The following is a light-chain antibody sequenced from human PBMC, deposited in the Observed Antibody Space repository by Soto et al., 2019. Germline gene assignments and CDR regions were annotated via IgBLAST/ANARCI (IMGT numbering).Light chain of an antibody. Sequence: EIVLTQSPGTLSLSPGERATLSCRASQSVSSSYLAWYQQKPGQAPRLLIYGASSRATGIPDRFSGSGSGTDFTLTISRLEPEDFAVYYCQQYDSSPFIFGPGTKVDIK. V-gene: IGKV3-20*01. CDR1: QSVSSSY. CDR3: QQYDSSPFI. J-gene: IGKJ3*01. CDR2: GAS.